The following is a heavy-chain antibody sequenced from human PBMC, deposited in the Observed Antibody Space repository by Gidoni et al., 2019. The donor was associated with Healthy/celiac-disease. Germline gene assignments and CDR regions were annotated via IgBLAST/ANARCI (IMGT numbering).Heavy chain of an antibody. Sequence: FTISRDNSKNTLYLQMNSLRAEDTAVYYCARTQQLEVSLPYYYYGMDVWGQGTTVTVSS. J-gene: IGHJ6*02. D-gene: IGHD6-13*01. CDR3: ARTQQLEVSLPYYYYGMDV. V-gene: IGHV3-23*01.